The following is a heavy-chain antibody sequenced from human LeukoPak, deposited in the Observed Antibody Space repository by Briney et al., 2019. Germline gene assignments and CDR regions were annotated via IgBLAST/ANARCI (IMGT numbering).Heavy chain of an antibody. Sequence: GGSLRLSCVVSGLTFSNYDMSWVRQAPGKGLEWVSIISISGDNTYYPDSVKGRFTISRDNSKSTLYLQMNSLRAEDTAVYYCAYRTGFDYWGQGTLVTVSS. D-gene: IGHD3-16*02. CDR3: AYRTGFDY. V-gene: IGHV3-23*01. CDR1: GLTFSNYD. J-gene: IGHJ4*02. CDR2: ISISGDNT.